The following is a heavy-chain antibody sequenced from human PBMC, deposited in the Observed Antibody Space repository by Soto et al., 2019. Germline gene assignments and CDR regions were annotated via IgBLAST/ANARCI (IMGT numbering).Heavy chain of an antibody. Sequence: ASVKVSCKASGYTLTSYDINWVRQATGQGLEWMGWMNPNSGNTGYAQKFQGRVTMTRNTSISTAYMELSSLRSEDTAVYYCASWGYDYIWGSYAFDIWGQGTMVTVSS. V-gene: IGHV1-8*01. CDR1: GYTLTSYD. CDR3: ASWGYDYIWGSYAFDI. D-gene: IGHD3-16*01. J-gene: IGHJ3*02. CDR2: MNPNSGNT.